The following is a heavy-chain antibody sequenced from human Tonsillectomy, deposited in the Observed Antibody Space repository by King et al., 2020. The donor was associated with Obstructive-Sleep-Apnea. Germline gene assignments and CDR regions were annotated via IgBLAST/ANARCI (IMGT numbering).Heavy chain of an antibody. J-gene: IGHJ3*01. CDR3: AKVSWAIVIGSGAFHV. D-gene: IGHD2/OR15-2a*01. CDR1: GFTFRSYA. Sequence: VQLVESGGGLVQPGESLRLSCAGSGFTFRSYALTWVRQAPGKGREWVSSITGSGGDTYYADSVKGRFTISRANAKNTLSLQMNNMRAEDTALYYCAKVSWAIVIGSGAFHVWGQGTTVTVSS. CDR2: ITGSGGDT. V-gene: IGHV3-23*04.